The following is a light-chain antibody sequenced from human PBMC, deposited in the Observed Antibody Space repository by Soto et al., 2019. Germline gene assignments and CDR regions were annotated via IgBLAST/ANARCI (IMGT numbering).Light chain of an antibody. CDR3: QQYNKWPET. CDR1: QSVRNN. CDR2: GAS. V-gene: IGKV3-15*01. J-gene: IGKJ1*01. Sequence: ILMTQSPATLSVSPGERATLSCRASQSVRNNLAWYQQKPGQAPRLLIYGASTRATGIPVKFSGSGSGTEFTLTITSLQSEDFAVYYCQQYNKWPETFGQGTKVDIK.